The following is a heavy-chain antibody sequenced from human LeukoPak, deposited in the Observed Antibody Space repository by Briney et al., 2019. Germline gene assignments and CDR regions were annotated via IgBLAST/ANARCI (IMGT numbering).Heavy chain of an antibody. D-gene: IGHD3-22*01. CDR1: GYTFTAYY. CDR2: INPNSGGT. CDR3: ARDPNYHDTSGAIGCNY. Sequence: GASVKVSCKASGYTFTAYYMHWVRQAPGQGLEWMGRINPNSGGTNYAQKFQGRVTMTRDTSISTAYMELIRLRSDDTAVYYCARDPNYHDTSGAIGCNYWGQGTLVTVSS. V-gene: IGHV1-2*06. J-gene: IGHJ4*02.